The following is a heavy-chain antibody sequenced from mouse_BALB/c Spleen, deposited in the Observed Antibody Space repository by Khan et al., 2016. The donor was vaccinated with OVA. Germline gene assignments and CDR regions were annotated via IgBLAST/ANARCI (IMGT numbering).Heavy chain of an antibody. CDR1: GFTFSTYG. J-gene: IGHJ3*01. D-gene: IGHD4-1*01. Sequence: VQLKESGGDLVKSGGSLKLSCAASGFTFSTYGVSWVRQTPDKRLEWVATISSAGDYTYYPDSVKGRFTISRDNAKNTLYLQMSSLKSDDTAIYYCASPLTGSFAYWGQGTLVTVSA. CDR3: ASPLTGSFAY. CDR2: ISSAGDYT. V-gene: IGHV5-6*01.